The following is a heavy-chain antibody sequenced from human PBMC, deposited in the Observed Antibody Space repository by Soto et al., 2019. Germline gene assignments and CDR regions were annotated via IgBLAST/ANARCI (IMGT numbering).Heavy chain of an antibody. CDR1: GFTFSSYA. D-gene: IGHD3-16*01. CDR2: ISGSAGST. CDR3: TKDLWPYLPAGGEFDS. J-gene: IGHJ4*02. V-gene: IGHV3-23*01. Sequence: VGSLRLSCAASGFTFSSYAMSWVRQAPGKGLEWVSAISGSAGSTYYADSVKGRFTISRDNSKNTLYLQMNSLRAEDTAVFYCTKDLWPYLPAGGEFDSWGQGTLVTVSS.